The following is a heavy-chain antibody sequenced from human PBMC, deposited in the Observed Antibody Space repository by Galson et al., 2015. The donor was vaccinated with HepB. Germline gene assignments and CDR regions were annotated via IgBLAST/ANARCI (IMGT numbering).Heavy chain of an antibody. CDR2: ISAYNGNT. CDR3: ARVRPHSARQWLGPHGMDV. Sequence: SVKVSCKASGYTFTSYGISWVRQAPGQGLEWMGWISAYNGNTNYAQKLQGRVTMTTDTSTSTAYMELRSLRSDDTAVYYCARVRPHSARQWLGPHGMDVWGQGTTVTVSS. J-gene: IGHJ6*02. V-gene: IGHV1-18*04. CDR1: GYTFTSYG. D-gene: IGHD6-19*01.